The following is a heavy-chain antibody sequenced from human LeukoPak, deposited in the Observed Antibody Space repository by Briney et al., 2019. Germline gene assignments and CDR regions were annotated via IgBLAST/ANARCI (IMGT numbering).Heavy chain of an antibody. CDR2: ISSSSSYI. J-gene: IGHJ2*01. CDR1: GFTFSSYA. Sequence: TGGSLRLSCAASGFTFSSYAMSWVRQAPGKGLEWVSSISSSSSYIYYADSVKGRFTISRDNAKNSLYLQMNSLRAEDTAVYYCARDRLIAHFDLWGRGTLVTVSS. CDR3: ARDRLIAHFDL. D-gene: IGHD3-22*01. V-gene: IGHV3-21*01.